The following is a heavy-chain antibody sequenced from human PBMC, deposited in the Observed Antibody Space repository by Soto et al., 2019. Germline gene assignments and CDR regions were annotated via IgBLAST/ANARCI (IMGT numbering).Heavy chain of an antibody. V-gene: IGHV1-18*01. CDR1: GYTFASYG. CDR3: ASGHIVAEGRSPDGPQWDSTHV. CDR2: ISAHNGNT. D-gene: IGHD5-12*01. Sequence: QVQLVQSGAEVKKPGASVKVSCKASGYTFASYGISWVRQAPGQGLEWMGWISAHNGNTNYAQRLQGRVTMTPDTTQNTDVHELVSRRGDATDVYFCASGHIVAEGRSPDGPQWDSTHVRGRGTTITV. J-gene: IGHJ6*03.